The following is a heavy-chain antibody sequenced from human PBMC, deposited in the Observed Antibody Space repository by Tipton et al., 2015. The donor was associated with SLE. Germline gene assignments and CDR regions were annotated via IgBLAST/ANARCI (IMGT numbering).Heavy chain of an antibody. CDR3: ARHLDTGSYVHRTGMDV. V-gene: IGHV4-38-2*01. CDR1: GYSISSGYY. D-gene: IGHD1-26*01. J-gene: IGHJ6*02. CDR2: IYHSGSA. Sequence: TLSLICAVSGYSISSGYYWGWIRQPPGKGLEWIGSIYHSGSAYYNPSLRSRVTISVDTSKKQFSLNLTSVTAADTAVYYCARHLDTGSYVHRTGMDVWGQGTTVTVSS.